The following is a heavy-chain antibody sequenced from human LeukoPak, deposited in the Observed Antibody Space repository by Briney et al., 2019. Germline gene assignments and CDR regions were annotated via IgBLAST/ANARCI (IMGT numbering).Heavy chain of an antibody. CDR1: GFTFDDYA. CDR2: ISWNSGSI. J-gene: IGHJ4*02. CDR3: AKASNPGIAAAGFDY. Sequence: PGGSLRLPCAASGFTFDDYAMHWVRQAPGKGLEWVSGISWNSGSIGYADSVKGRFTISRDNAKNSLYLQMNSLRAEDTALYYCAKASNPGIAAAGFDYWGQGTLVTVSS. D-gene: IGHD6-13*01. V-gene: IGHV3-9*01.